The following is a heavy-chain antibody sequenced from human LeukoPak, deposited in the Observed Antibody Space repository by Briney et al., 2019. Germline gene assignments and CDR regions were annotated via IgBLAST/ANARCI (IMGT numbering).Heavy chain of an antibody. CDR2: VYPDDSDT. D-gene: IGHD4-17*01. V-gene: IGHV5-51*01. Sequence: GESLKISWQGSGYKFSNYWVGWVRQMPGKGLEWMGIVYPDDSDTRYSPSFQGQVTISADKSISTAYLQWNTLKASDTAMYYCARAYGATEFFEYWGQGTRVTVSS. J-gene: IGHJ4*02. CDR1: GYKFSNYW. CDR3: ARAYGATEFFEY.